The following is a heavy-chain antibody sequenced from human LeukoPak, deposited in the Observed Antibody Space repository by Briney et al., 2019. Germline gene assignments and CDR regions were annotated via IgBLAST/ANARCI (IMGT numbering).Heavy chain of an antibody. V-gene: IGHV3-7*01. CDR1: GFTFSSYW. D-gene: IGHD6-6*01. J-gene: IGHJ6*03. Sequence: GGSLRLSCAASGFTFSSYWMSWVRQAPGKGLGWVANIKHAGSDKYYEDYVNGQFTIPRDNSKYALYLQMNSLRAEDTAVYYCARVAARYYSYYYMDVWGKGTTVTVPS. CDR3: ARVAARYYSYYYMDV. CDR2: IKHAGSDK.